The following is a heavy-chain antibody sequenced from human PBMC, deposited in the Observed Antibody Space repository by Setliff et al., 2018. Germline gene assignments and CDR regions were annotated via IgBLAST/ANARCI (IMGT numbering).Heavy chain of an antibody. J-gene: IGHJ4*02. CDR2: IHYSGST. CDR1: GASITDSY. Sequence: PSETLSLTCSVSGASITDSYWNWIRQPPGKGLEWVGYIHYSGSTSYNPSLKSRVTMSVDISKSQFSLKLTSVTPADTAVYYCARARSLDFDYWGQGMLVTVSS. V-gene: IGHV4-59*01. CDR3: ARARSLDFDY.